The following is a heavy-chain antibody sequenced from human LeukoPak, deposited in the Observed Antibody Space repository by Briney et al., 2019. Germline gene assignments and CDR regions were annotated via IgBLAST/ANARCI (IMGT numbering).Heavy chain of an antibody. J-gene: IGHJ4*02. V-gene: IGHV1-8*03. Sequence: AASVKVSCKASGGTFSSYAISWVRQAPGQGLEWMGWMNPNSGNTGYAQKFQGRVTITRNTSISTAYMELSSLRSEDTAVYYCARGRYNWNPGLLEYWGQGTLVTVSS. CDR3: ARGRYNWNPGLLEY. D-gene: IGHD1-20*01. CDR1: GGTFSSYA. CDR2: MNPNSGNT.